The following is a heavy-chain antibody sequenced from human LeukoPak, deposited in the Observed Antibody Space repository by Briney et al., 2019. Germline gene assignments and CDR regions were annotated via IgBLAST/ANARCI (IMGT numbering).Heavy chain of an antibody. V-gene: IGHV1-2*02. CDR3: ARLGGYCSSTSCFP. CDR2: INPNSGGT. Sequence: ASVKVSCKASGYTFTSYGISWVRQAPGQGLEWMGWINPNSGGTNYAQKFQGRVTMTRDTSISTAYMELSRLRSDDTAVYYCARLGGYCSSTSCFPWGQGTLVTVSS. J-gene: IGHJ5*02. D-gene: IGHD2-2*01. CDR1: GYTFTSYG.